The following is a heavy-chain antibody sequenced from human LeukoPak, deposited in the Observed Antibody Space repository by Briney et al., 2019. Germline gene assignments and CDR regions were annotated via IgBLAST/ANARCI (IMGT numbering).Heavy chain of an antibody. CDR3: AREEGPITIFGVVTPGAEYFQH. J-gene: IGHJ1*01. Sequence: ASVKVSCKASGGTFSSYAISWVRQAPGQGLEWMGRIIPILGIANYAQKFQGRVTMTTDTSTSTAYMELRSLRSDDTAVYYCAREEGPITIFGVVTPGAEYFQHWGQGTLVTVSS. V-gene: IGHV1-69*04. CDR1: GGTFSSYA. D-gene: IGHD3-3*01. CDR2: IIPILGIA.